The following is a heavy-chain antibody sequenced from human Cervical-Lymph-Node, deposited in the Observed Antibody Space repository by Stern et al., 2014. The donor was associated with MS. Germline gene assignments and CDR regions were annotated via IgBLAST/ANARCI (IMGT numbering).Heavy chain of an antibody. D-gene: IGHD6-19*01. CDR3: AKNTMGIAVAGLFDY. CDR1: GFTFDSYG. V-gene: IGHV3-30*18. CDR2: ISYDGSNR. J-gene: IGHJ4*02. Sequence: VQLVESGGGVVQPGRSLRLSCEASGFTFDSYGVHWVRPPPGKGLEWGAVISYDGSNRYYADSVKGRFTISRDSSKNTVHLQMNSLRADDTALYYCAKNTMGIAVAGLFDYWGQGILVTVSS.